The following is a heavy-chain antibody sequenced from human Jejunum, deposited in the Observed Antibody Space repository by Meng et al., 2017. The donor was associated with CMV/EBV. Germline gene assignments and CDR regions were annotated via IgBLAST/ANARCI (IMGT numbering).Heavy chain of an antibody. CDR3: ARDPYSGTYSVDY. D-gene: IGHD1-26*01. V-gene: IGHV4-4*02. CDR2: IHHDAGI. Sequence: AVAGGSISSTNWWYWVRQPPGKGLEWIGEIHHDAGINYNPSLKSRVTISIDKSKNQFSLNLTSVTAADTAVYYCARDPYSGTYSVDYWGQGTLVTVSS. J-gene: IGHJ4*02. CDR1: GGSISSTNW.